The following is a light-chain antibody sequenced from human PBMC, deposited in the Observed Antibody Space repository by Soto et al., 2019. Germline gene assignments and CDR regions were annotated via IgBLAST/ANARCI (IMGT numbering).Light chain of an antibody. J-gene: IGKJ3*01. CDR3: QQSDSLPLT. CDR1: QSISDY. CDR2: GAS. Sequence: DIQMTQSPSSLSASVGDRVAITCRSSQSISDYLNWYQQKPGKALKLVIYGASNLQSGVPPRFSGRGSGSDFTLTISGLQPDEFAIYFCQQSDSLPLTFGPGTKVDV. V-gene: IGKV1-39*01.